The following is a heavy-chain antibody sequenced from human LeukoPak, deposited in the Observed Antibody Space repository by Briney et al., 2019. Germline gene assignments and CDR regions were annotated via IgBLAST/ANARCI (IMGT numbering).Heavy chain of an antibody. CDR3: ARGDLSSGWNIDY. J-gene: IGHJ4*02. Sequence: PGGSLRLSCAASGFTFSSYSMNWVRQAPGKGLEWVPSISSSSVYIFYADSVKGRFTISRDNAKNSLYLQMNSLRAEDTAVYYCARGDLSSGWNIDYWGQGTLVTVSS. D-gene: IGHD6-19*01. CDR2: ISSSSVYI. CDR1: GFTFSSYS. V-gene: IGHV3-21*01.